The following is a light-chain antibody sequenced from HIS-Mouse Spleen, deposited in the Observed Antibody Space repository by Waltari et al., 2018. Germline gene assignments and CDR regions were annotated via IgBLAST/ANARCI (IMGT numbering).Light chain of an antibody. J-gene: IGKJ5*01. CDR2: DAS. V-gene: IGKV3-11*01. CDR1: QSVSRY. CDR3: QQRSNWIT. Sequence: EMVLTQPPATLSLPPGESSTLSCRASQSVSRYLAWYQQKPGQAPRLLIYDASNRATGIPARFSGSGSGTDFTLTISSLEPEDFAVYYCQQRSNWITFGQGTRLEIK.